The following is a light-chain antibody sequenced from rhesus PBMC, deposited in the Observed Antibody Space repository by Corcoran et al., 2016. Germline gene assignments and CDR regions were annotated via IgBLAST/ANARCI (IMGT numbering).Light chain of an antibody. CDR1: QGISSY. J-gene: IGKJ1*01. CDR2: AAS. Sequence: DIQMSQSPSSLSASVGDRVSITCRASQGISSYLNWFQQKPGKAPKLLIYAASSLESGVPSRFSGSGSGTDFTLTIRSLQPADFAAYYCLQHNSYPRTFGQGTKVEIK. CDR3: LQHNSYPRT. V-gene: IGKV1-28*03.